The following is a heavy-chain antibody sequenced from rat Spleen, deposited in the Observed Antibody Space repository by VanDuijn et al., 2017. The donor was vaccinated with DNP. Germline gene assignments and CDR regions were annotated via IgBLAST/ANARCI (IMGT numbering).Heavy chain of an antibody. D-gene: IGHD4-3*01. V-gene: IGHV5-46*01. CDR1: GFTFSSFP. CDR3: VRWNSGHFDY. Sequence: EVQLVETGGGLVQPGRSMKLSCAASGFTFSSFPMAWVRQAPTKGLEWVATISTSGGSTYYRDSVKGRFTISRDNAINTLYLQMNSLRSEDMATYYCVRWNSGHFDYWGQGVMVTVSS. CDR2: ISTSGGST. J-gene: IGHJ2*01.